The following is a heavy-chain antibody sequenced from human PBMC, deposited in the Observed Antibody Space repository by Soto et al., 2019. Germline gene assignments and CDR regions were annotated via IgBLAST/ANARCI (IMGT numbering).Heavy chain of an antibody. CDR2: MYYGGRT. CDR3: ARGTPSPLIVRSSRGPWFDH. CDR1: GGSISSYY. V-gene: IGHV4-59*08. D-gene: IGHD2-15*01. Sequence: SETLSLTCTVSGGSISSYYWSWIRQPPGKGLEWIGYMYYGGRTNYNPSLKSRVTMSVDTSKMQVSLKLSSVTAADTAVYFCARGTPSPLIVRSSRGPWFDHWGQGTLVTVSS. J-gene: IGHJ5*02.